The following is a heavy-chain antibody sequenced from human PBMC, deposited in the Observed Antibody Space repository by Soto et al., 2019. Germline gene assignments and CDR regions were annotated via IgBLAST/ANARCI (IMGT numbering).Heavy chain of an antibody. V-gene: IGHV4-59*01. Sequence: SETLSLTCTVSGGSISSYYWSWIRQRPGKGLEWVGYIFYSGTTNYNPSLKSRVTISLDTSKNQFSLKLSSVTAADTAVYYCARVGGGCSSTSCYSYYYYYGMDVWGQGTTVTVSS. CDR3: ARVGGGCSSTSCYSYYYYYGMDV. J-gene: IGHJ6*02. CDR2: IFYSGTT. CDR1: GGSISSYY. D-gene: IGHD2-2*01.